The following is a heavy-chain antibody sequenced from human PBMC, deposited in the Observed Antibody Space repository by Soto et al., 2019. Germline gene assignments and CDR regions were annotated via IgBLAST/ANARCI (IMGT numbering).Heavy chain of an antibody. J-gene: IGHJ3*01. CDR1: GFTLRSYA. CDR2: FSGSGGSR. V-gene: IGHV3-23*01. CDR3: AKIAAPGFDAFDV. D-gene: IGHD6-13*01. Sequence: GGSLRLSCAASGFTLRSYAMTWFRQAPGKGLEWVSAFSGSGGSRYYTDSVKGRFTISRDNSKNTLYLQMDSLRVEDTAVYYCAKIAAPGFDAFDVWGQGTMVTVSS.